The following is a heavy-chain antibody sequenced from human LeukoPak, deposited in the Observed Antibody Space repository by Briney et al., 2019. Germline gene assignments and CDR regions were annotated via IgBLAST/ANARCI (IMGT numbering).Heavy chain of an antibody. CDR3: AREGPQGQRLVPSPLPDY. Sequence: GRSLRLSCAASGFTFSSYAMHWVRQAPGKGLEWVAVISYDGSNKYYADSVKGRFTISRDNSKNTLYLQMNSLRAEDTAVYYCAREGPQGQRLVPSPLPDYRGQGTLVTVSS. D-gene: IGHD6-13*01. CDR1: GFTFSSYA. CDR2: ISYDGSNK. V-gene: IGHV3-30-3*01. J-gene: IGHJ4*02.